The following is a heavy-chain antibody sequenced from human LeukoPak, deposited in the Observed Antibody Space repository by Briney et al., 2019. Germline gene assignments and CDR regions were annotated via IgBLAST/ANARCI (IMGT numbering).Heavy chain of an antibody. J-gene: IGHJ4*02. Sequence: PGGSLRLSCAASGFTFSSYGMHWVRQAPGKGLEWVAVIWYDGSNKYYADSVKGRFTISRDNAKNSLYLQMNSLRAEDTAVYYCASGSTRFGDFDYWGQGTLVTVSS. CDR2: IWYDGSNK. V-gene: IGHV3-33*03. CDR1: GFTFSSYG. D-gene: IGHD3-16*01. CDR3: ASGSTRFGDFDY.